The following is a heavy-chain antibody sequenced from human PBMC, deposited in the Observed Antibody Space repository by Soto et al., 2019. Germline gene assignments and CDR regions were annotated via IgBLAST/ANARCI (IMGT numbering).Heavy chain of an antibody. CDR3: ARDGSNYYYYYGMDV. V-gene: IGHV3-30-3*01. J-gene: IGHJ6*02. CDR2: ISYDGSNK. CDR1: GFTFSSYA. Sequence: GGSLRLSCAASGFTFSSYAMHWVRQAPGKGLEWVAVISYDGSNKYYADSVKGRFTISRDNSKNTLYLQMNSLRAEDTAVYYCARDGSNYYYYYGMDVWGQGTTVTVSS. D-gene: IGHD1-26*01.